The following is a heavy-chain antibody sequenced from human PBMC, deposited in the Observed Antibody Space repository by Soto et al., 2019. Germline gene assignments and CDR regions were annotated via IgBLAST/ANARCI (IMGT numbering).Heavy chain of an antibody. J-gene: IGHJ4*02. V-gene: IGHV4-38-2*01. CDR3: ARVESGYCSGGSCIIDY. D-gene: IGHD2-15*01. Sequence: SETLSLTCAVSGYSISSGYYWGWIRQPPGKGLEWIGSIYHSGSTYYNPSLKSRVTISVDTSKNQFSLKLSSVTAADTAVYYCARVESGYCSGGSCIIDYWGQGTLVTVSS. CDR2: IYHSGST. CDR1: GYSISSGYY.